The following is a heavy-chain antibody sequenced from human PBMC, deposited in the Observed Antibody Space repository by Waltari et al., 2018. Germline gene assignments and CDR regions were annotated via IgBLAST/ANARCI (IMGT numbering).Heavy chain of an antibody. D-gene: IGHD3-16*01. V-gene: IGHV4-59*11. Sequence: QVQLQQSGPGLVKPSETLSLTCMVSGGSLSSHYWTWIRQSPGKGLEWIGYINDSGTTDYNPSLKSRLSISLDTSKNQFSLKLTSVTAADTAVYYCAGAYGYYYYYMDVWGKGTTVTVSS. CDR1: GGSLSSHY. CDR3: AGAYGYYYYYMDV. J-gene: IGHJ6*03. CDR2: INDSGTT.